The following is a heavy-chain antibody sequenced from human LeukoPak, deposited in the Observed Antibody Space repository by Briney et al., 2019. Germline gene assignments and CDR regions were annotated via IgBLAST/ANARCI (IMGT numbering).Heavy chain of an antibody. Sequence: GESLKISCKGSGYSFTSYWISWVRQMPGKGLEWMGRIDPSDAYTNYRPSFQGHVTISSDKSIKTAYLQWSSLKASDTAMYYCARHEGYSSSAEVYWGQGNLVTVSS. J-gene: IGHJ4*02. CDR1: GYSFTSYW. V-gene: IGHV5-10-1*01. CDR3: ARHEGYSSSAEVY. D-gene: IGHD6-13*01. CDR2: IDPSDAYT.